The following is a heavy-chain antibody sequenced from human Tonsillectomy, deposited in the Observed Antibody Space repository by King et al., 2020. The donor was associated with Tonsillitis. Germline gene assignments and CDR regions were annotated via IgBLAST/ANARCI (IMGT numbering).Heavy chain of an antibody. J-gene: IGHJ4*02. CDR2: FYYSGST. D-gene: IGHD2-8*01. V-gene: IGHV4-39*01. CDR1: GGSISSSTYY. CDR3: ARHVWSPTMIDC. Sequence: LQLQESGPGLVKPSETLSLTCTVSGGSISSSTYYWDWIRQPPGKGLEWIGSFYYSGSTSDNPSLKSRVTISVDTSKNQFSLKLSSVTAADTAVYYCARHVWSPTMIDCWGQGTLVTVSS.